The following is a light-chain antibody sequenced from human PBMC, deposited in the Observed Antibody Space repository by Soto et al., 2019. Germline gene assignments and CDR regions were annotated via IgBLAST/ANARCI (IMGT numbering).Light chain of an antibody. Sequence: LVLTQSPATLSLSAGERATLSCRASQDISSYLGCYQQKPGQAPRLIIYEGYKRATGIPARFSGSGSGTDFTLTISSLEPEDFAVYYCQQRNNWQSFGQGTKVEIK. J-gene: IGKJ1*01. CDR2: EGY. V-gene: IGKV3-11*01. CDR1: QDISSY. CDR3: QQRNNWQS.